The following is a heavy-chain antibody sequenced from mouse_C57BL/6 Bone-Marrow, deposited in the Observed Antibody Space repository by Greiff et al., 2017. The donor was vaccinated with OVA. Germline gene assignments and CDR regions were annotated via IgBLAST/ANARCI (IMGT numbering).Heavy chain of an antibody. CDR1: GFSLTSYG. J-gene: IGHJ1*03. V-gene: IGHV2-2*01. CDR3: ARNDYGSSYHWYFDV. Sequence: QVQLKESGPGLVQPSQSLSITCTVSGFSLTSYGVHWVRQSPGKGLEWLGVIWSGGSTAYNAAFISGLSISKDNSKSPIFFKMNSLQADDTAIYYCARNDYGSSYHWYFDVWGTGTTVTVSS. CDR2: IWSGGST. D-gene: IGHD1-1*01.